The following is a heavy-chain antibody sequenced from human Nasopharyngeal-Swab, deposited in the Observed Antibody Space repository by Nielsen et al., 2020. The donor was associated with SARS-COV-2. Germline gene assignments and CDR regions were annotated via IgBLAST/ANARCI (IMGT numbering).Heavy chain of an antibody. D-gene: IGHD3-10*01. Sequence: GEPLKISCKGSGYSFTSYWIGWVRQMPGKGLEWMGIIYPGDSDTRYSPSFQGQVTISADKSISTAYLQWSSLKASDTAMYYCARQMDYYGSGSPPGYWGQGTLVTVSS. CDR1: GYSFTSYW. CDR2: IYPGDSDT. CDR3: ARQMDYYGSGSPPGY. V-gene: IGHV5-51*01. J-gene: IGHJ4*02.